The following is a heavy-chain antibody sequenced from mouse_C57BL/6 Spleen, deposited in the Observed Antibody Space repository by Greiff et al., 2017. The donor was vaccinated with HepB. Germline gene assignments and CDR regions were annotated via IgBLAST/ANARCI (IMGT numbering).Heavy chain of an antibody. J-gene: IGHJ2*01. D-gene: IGHD2-3*01. CDR2: ISSGSSTI. CDR3: ARRYDGYFDY. CDR1: GFTFSDYG. V-gene: IGHV5-17*01. Sequence: EVKVVESGGGLVKPGGSLKLSCAASGFTFSDYGMHWVRQAPEKGLEWVAYISSGSSTIYYADTVKGRFTISRDNAKNTLFLQMTSLRSEDTAMYYCARRYDGYFDYWGQGTTLTVSS.